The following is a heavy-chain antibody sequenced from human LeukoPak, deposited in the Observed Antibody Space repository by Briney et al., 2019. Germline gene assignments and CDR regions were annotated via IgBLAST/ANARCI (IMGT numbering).Heavy chain of an antibody. J-gene: IGHJ4*02. CDR2: IYTSGGST. V-gene: IGHV1-46*01. CDR3: ARGYSSNCGVDY. Sequence: ASVKLSCKASGYTFTSYYMHWVRQAPGQGLGWMGIIYTSGGSTTYAQTFQGRVTMTRDTSTSTVYMELNSLRPEAPAVYSCARGYSSNCGVDYWGQGTLVTVSS. D-gene: IGHD6-13*01. CDR1: GYTFTSYY.